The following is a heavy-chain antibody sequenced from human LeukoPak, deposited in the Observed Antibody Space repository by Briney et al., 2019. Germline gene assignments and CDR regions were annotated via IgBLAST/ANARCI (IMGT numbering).Heavy chain of an antibody. V-gene: IGHV5-51*01. J-gene: IGHJ4*02. CDR1: GYSFITYW. Sequence: GESLKISCKGSGYSFITYWIGWVRQMPGKGLEWMGIIYPGDSDTRYSPSFQGQVTISADKSINTAYLQWSSLKASDTAMYYCARRMVRGVMDYFDYWGQGTLVTVSS. CDR3: ARRMVRGVMDYFDY. D-gene: IGHD3-10*01. CDR2: IYPGDSDT.